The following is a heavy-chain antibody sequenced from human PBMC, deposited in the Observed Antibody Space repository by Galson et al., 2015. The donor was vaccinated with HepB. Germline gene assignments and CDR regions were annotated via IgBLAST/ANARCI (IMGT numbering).Heavy chain of an antibody. V-gene: IGHV3-21*01. CDR1: GFTFSSYS. D-gene: IGHD6-19*01. CDR3: VKVEVYSSGWYYDP. Sequence: SLRLSCAASGFTFSSYSMNWVRQAPGKGLEWVSSISSSSSYIYYADSVKGRFTISRDNAKNSLYLQMSSLRAEDTAVYYCVKVEVYSSGWYYDPWGQGTLVTVSS. J-gene: IGHJ5*02. CDR2: ISSSSSYI.